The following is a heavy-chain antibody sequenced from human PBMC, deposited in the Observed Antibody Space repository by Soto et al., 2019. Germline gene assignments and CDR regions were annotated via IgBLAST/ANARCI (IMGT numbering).Heavy chain of an antibody. V-gene: IGHV1-69*13. D-gene: IGHD2-2*02. CDR2: IIPIFGTA. Sequence: GASVKASCKASGGTFSSYAISWVRQAPGQGLEWMGGIIPIFGTANYAQKFQGRVTITADESTSTAYMELSSLRSEDTAVYYCARGHTPGGSTPFDYWGQGTLVTVSS. J-gene: IGHJ4*02. CDR1: GGTFSSYA. CDR3: ARGHTPGGSTPFDY.